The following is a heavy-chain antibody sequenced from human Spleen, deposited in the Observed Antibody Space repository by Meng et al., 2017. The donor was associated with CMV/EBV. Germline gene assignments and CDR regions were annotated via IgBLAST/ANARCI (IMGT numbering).Heavy chain of an antibody. CDR2: IYPGDSDT. CDR1: GYTFTNHW. V-gene: IGHV5-51*01. J-gene: IGHJ6*02. D-gene: IGHD6-13*01. CDR3: AREQEPGRGGMDV. Sequence: GGSLRLSCKGSGYTFTNHWIGWVRQMPGKGLEWMGTIYPGDSDTRYSPSFQGQVTISADKSISTAYVQWSSLKASDSAMYYCAREQEPGRGGMDVWGQGTTVTVSS.